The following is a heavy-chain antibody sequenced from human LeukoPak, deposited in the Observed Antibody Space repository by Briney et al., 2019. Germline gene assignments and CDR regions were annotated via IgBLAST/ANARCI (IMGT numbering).Heavy chain of an antibody. D-gene: IGHD3-22*01. CDR1: GFSFSTYA. Sequence: AGGSLRLSCVASGFSFSTYAMSWVRQAPGKGLEWVSSISGSGGSTYYADSVKGRFTISGDSSKNTLYLQMNSLRVEDTAVYYCSSGPGKTGKYYFDYWGQGNLVTVSS. J-gene: IGHJ4*02. CDR2: ISGSGGST. V-gene: IGHV3-23*01. CDR3: SSGPGKTGKYYFDY.